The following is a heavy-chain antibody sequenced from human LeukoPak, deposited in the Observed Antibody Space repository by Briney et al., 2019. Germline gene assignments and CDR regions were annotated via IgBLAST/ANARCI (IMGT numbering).Heavy chain of an antibody. J-gene: IGHJ3*02. CDR3: VRDAAYSAFNM. CDR1: GFAFNTYS. D-gene: IGHD4-11*01. Sequence: GGSLRLSCAASGFAFNTYSMNWVRQAPGKGLQWVSSITTTSTSKYYADSVKGRFTISRDNAKNSLYLQMNSLKDEDTAVYYCVRDAAYSAFNMWGQGTMVTVSS. V-gene: IGHV3-48*02. CDR2: ITTTSTSK.